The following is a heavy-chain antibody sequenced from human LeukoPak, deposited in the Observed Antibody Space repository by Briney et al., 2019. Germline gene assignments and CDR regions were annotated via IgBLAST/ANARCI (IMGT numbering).Heavy chain of an antibody. V-gene: IGHV7-4-1*02. CDR1: GYTFTSYA. D-gene: IGHD2-8*01. CDR2: INTDTGNP. CDR3: ARALGYCTNGVCQTWAVPGP. J-gene: IGHJ5*02. Sequence: ASVKVSCKASGYTFTSYAMNWVRQVPGQGLEWMGWINTDTGNPTYAQGFTGRFVFSLDTSVSTAYLQISSLKAEDTAVYYCARALGYCTNGVCQTWAVPGPWGQGTLVTVSS.